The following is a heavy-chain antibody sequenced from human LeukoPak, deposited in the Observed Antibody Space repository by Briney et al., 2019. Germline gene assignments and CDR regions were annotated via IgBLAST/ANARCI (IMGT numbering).Heavy chain of an antibody. CDR1: GGSFSGYY. CDR2: IYSGGST. CDR3: ASQTTVKYYFDY. J-gene: IGHJ4*02. V-gene: IGHV3-53*01. D-gene: IGHD4-17*01. Sequence: ETLSLTCAVYGGSFSGYYWSWIRQPPGKGLEWVSVIYSGGSTYYADSVKGRFTISRDNSKNTLYLQLNSLRGEDTAVYYCASQTTVKYYFDYWGQGTLVTVSS.